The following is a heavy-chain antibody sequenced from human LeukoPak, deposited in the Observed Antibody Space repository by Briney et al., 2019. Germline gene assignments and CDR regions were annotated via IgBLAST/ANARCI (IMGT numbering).Heavy chain of an antibody. Sequence: PGGSLRLSCAASGFTFSYYAMTWVRQAPGQGLEWVSGISGSGGRTYYADSVKGRFTISRDNSKNTLFLQMNSLRAEDTAVYYCAKDSFRDMMVTTILDYWGQGTLVTVSS. CDR3: AKDSFRDMMVTTILDY. CDR2: ISGSGGRT. D-gene: IGHD5-12*01. V-gene: IGHV3-23*01. J-gene: IGHJ4*02. CDR1: GFTFSYYA.